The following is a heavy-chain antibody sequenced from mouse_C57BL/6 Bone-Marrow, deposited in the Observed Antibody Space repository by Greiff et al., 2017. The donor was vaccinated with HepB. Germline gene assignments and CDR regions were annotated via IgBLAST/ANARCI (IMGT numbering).Heavy chain of an antibody. J-gene: IGHJ1*03. CDR1: GFSLTSYG. V-gene: IGHV2-2*01. CDR2: IWSGGST. Sequence: QVQLQQSGPGLVQPSQSLSITCTVSGFSLTSYGVHWVRQSPGKGLEWLGVIWSGGSTDYNAAFISRLSISKDNSKSQVFFKMNSLQADDTAIYYCARERVVATPHWYFDVWGTGTTVTVSS. CDR3: ARERVVATPHWYFDV. D-gene: IGHD1-1*01.